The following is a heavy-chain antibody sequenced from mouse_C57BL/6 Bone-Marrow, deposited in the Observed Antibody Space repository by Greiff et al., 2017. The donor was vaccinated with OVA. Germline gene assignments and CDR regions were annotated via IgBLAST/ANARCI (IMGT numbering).Heavy chain of an antibody. Sequence: VKLKQPGAELVRPGSSVKLSCKASGYTFNSYWMAWVKQRPGQGLEWIGNIYPSDSEPHYNQKFKDKATLTVDKSSSTAYMQLSSLTSEDSAVYYCARGDDYDGYYFDYWGQGTTLTVSS. V-gene: IGHV1-61*01. CDR2: IYPSDSEP. CDR3: ARGDDYDGYYFDY. D-gene: IGHD2-4*01. J-gene: IGHJ2*01. CDR1: GYTFNSYW.